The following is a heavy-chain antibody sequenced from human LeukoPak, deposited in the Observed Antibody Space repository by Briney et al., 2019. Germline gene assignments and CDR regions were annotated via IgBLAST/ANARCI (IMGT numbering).Heavy chain of an antibody. V-gene: IGHV3-48*02. CDR2: ISGTSSLI. CDR3: VRDQFFSFDY. D-gene: IGHD3-3*01. CDR1: GFTFSTYS. J-gene: IGHJ4*02. Sequence: PGGSLRLSCAASGFTFSTYSMNWVRQAPEKGLEWVSYISGTSSLIYYADSVKGRFTISRDNAKNSLYLQMNSLRDEDTAVYYCVRDQFFSFDYWGQGTLVTVSS.